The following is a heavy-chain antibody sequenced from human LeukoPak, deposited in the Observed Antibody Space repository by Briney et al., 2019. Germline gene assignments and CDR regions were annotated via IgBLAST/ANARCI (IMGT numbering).Heavy chain of an antibody. V-gene: IGHV1-46*01. D-gene: IGHD3-3*01. Sequence: ASVKVSCTASGYTFTSYFMHWVRQAPGQGLEWMGIINPSGGSTSYAQKFQGRVTMTRDTSTSTVYMELSRLRSDDTAVYYCARGRRITIFGVVRGNWFDPWGQGTLVTVSS. CDR3: ARGRRITIFGVVRGNWFDP. J-gene: IGHJ5*02. CDR2: INPSGGST. CDR1: GYTFTSYF.